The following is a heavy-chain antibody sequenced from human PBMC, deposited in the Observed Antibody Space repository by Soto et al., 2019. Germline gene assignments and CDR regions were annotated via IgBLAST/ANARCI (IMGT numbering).Heavy chain of an antibody. CDR2: ISSTGSCT. CDR3: ARDGVRGHNSGWSAASDI. V-gene: IGHV3-11*01. CDR1: GFTFSDYF. J-gene: IGHJ3*02. Sequence: QVQLVESGGGLVKPGGSLRLSCAASGFTFSDYFMSWIRQAPGRGLEWVSWISSTGSCTYYADSGKGRLTISRDNANTSLYLQLNSLRAEDTAVYYCARDGVRGHNSGWSAASDIWGQGTMVTVSS. D-gene: IGHD6-19*01.